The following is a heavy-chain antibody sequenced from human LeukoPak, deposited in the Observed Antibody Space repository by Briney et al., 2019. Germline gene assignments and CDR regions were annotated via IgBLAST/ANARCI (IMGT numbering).Heavy chain of an antibody. CDR3: AKSTYWSNPYYFDS. V-gene: IGHV3-23*01. CDR1: GFTFSSYW. D-gene: IGHD2-2*01. CDR2: ISGSGGST. J-gene: IGHJ4*02. Sequence: GGSLRLSCAASGFTFSSYWMSWVRQAPGKGLEWVSTISGSGGSTYYADSVKGRFTISRDNSDNTLFLQMNSLRAEDTAVYYCAKSTYWSNPYYFDSWGQGTLVTVSS.